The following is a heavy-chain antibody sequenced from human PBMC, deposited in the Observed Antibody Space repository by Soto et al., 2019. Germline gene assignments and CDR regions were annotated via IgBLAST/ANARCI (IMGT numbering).Heavy chain of an antibody. Sequence: SETLSLTCTVSGGSISSSSYYWGWIRQPPGKGLEWIGSIYYSGSTYYNPSLKSRVTISVDTSKNQFSLKLSSVTAADTAVYYCARERESVVVPAAMDCSGGSCYYYMDVWGKGTTVTVSS. J-gene: IGHJ6*03. V-gene: IGHV4-39*02. D-gene: IGHD2-2*01. CDR2: IYYSGST. CDR1: GGSISSSSYY. CDR3: ARERESVVVPAAMDCSGGSCYYYMDV.